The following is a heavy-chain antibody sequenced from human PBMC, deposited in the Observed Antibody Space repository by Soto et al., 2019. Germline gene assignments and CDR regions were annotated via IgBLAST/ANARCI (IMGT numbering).Heavy chain of an antibody. J-gene: IGHJ4*02. D-gene: IGHD3-22*01. CDR1: GGSFSGYY. V-gene: IGHV4-34*01. CDR2: INHSGST. Sequence: SETLSLTCAVYGGSFSGYYWSWIRQPPGKGLEWIGEINHSGSTNYNPSLKSRVTISVDTSKNQFSLKLSSVTAADTAVYYCARGNYYDSRLDYWGLGTPVTVS. CDR3: ARGNYYDSRLDY.